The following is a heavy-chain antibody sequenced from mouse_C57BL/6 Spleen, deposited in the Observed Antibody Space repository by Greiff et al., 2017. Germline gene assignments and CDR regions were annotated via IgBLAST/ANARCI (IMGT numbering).Heavy chain of an antibody. V-gene: IGHV5-9-1*02. J-gene: IGHJ4*01. D-gene: IGHD1-1*01. CDR2: ISSGGDYI. CDR1: GFTFSSYA. CDR3: TRRDGRYYAMDY. Sequence: EVQGVESGAGLVKPGGSLKLSCAASGFTFSSYAMSWVRQTPEKRLEWVAYISSGGDYIYYADTVKGRFTISRDNARNTLYLQMSSLKSEDTAMYYCTRRDGRYYAMDYWGQGTSVTVSS.